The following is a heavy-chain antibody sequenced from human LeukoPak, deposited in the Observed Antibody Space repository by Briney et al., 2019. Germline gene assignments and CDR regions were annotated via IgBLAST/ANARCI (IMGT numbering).Heavy chain of an antibody. Sequence: ASVNVSFKASGYTFTSYGISWVRQAPGQGLEWMGWISAYNGNTNYAQKLPGRVTMTTDTSPSTAYMELRSLRSDDTAVYYCARDLITGDAPDDAFDIWGQATMVTVSS. J-gene: IGHJ3*02. CDR1: GYTFTSYG. CDR2: ISAYNGNT. CDR3: ARDLITGDAPDDAFDI. D-gene: IGHD1-20*01. V-gene: IGHV1-18*01.